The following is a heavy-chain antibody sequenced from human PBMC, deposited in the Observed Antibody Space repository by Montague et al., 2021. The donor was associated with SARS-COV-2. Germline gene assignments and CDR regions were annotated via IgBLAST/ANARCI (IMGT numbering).Heavy chain of an antibody. D-gene: IGHD2-15*01. V-gene: IGHV4-59*01. J-gene: IGHJ4*02. CDR3: ASPGGDCTGGSCYYVY. Sequence: SETLSLTCSVSGGSISTYYWSWIRQPPGKGLEWIGYIYYSGSTNYNPSLKSRVTISIDTSKNQFSLELSSVTAADRAVYYCASPGGDCTGGSCYYVYWGQGTLVTVSS. CDR2: IYYSGST. CDR1: GGSISTYY.